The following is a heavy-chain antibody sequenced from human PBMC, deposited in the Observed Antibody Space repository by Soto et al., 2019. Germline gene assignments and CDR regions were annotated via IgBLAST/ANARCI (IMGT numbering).Heavy chain of an antibody. V-gene: IGHV3-48*01. CDR2: ISSSSNII. CDR1: GFTFSGYS. CDR3: ARDSEGDGYNFDC. Sequence: QLVESGGGLVQPGGSLRLSCAASGFTFSGYSMNWVRQAPGKGLQWVSYISSSSNIIHYADSVKGRFTISRDNAKNSLYLKMNSLRAEDTAVYYCARDSEGDGYNFDCWGQGTLVTVSS. J-gene: IGHJ4*02. D-gene: IGHD5-12*01.